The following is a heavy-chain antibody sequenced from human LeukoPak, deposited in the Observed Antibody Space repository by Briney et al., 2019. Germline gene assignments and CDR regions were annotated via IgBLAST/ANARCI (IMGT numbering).Heavy chain of an antibody. J-gene: IGHJ6*03. Sequence: GGSLRLSCAASGFTVDSNYMNWVRQAPGKGLEWVSVIYSGGNTYYADSVKGRFTISRDTSKNTLYLQMNSLRAEDTAVYYCARDGHYYYYMDVWGKGTTVTVSS. CDR2: IYSGGNT. CDR3: ARDGHYYYYMDV. V-gene: IGHV3-66*02. CDR1: GFTVDSNY.